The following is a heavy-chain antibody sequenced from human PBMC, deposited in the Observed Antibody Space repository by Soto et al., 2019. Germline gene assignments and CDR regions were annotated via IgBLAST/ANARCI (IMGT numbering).Heavy chain of an antibody. CDR3: ATQEVGGSYVYTFDP. J-gene: IGHJ5*02. CDR1: GGSVSSGGYF. D-gene: IGHD1-26*01. Sequence: PSETLSLTCTVSGGSVSSGGYFWSWIRQPPGKGLEWIGYISYSGSTKYNPSLESRVTISVDTSNKNFSLKLASVTAADTAVYYCATQEVGGSYVYTFDPWGQGTLVTVSS. CDR2: ISYSGST. V-gene: IGHV4-61*03.